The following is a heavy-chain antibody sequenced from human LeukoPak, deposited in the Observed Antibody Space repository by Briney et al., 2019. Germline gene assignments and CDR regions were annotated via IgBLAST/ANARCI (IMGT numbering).Heavy chain of an antibody. J-gene: IGHJ4*02. D-gene: IGHD3-16*01. CDR3: AKRLGGSGFDY. CDR2: IGTSGGTT. Sequence: GGSLRLSCAASGFXFGTYVISWVRQAPGKGLDWVSAIGTSGGTTYYADSVKGRFTISRDNSKDTLYLQMNSLRAEDTAVYYCAKRLGGSGFDYWGQGTLVTVSS. CDR1: GFXFGTYV. V-gene: IGHV3-23*01.